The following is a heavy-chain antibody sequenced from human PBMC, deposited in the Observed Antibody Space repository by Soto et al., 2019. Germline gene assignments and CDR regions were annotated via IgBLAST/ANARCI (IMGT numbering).Heavy chain of an antibody. V-gene: IGHV1-8*01. CDR1: GYAFTSYD. CDR2: MNPNSGNT. Sequence: ASVKVSCKASGYAFTSYDINWVRQATGQGLEWRGWMNPNSGNTGYAQKVQGRVTMTRNTSISTDYMELSSLRSEDTAVYYCARGGDHGDYGYYYLGMDVWGQGTTVTVSS. D-gene: IGHD4-17*01. CDR3: ARGGDHGDYGYYYLGMDV. J-gene: IGHJ6*02.